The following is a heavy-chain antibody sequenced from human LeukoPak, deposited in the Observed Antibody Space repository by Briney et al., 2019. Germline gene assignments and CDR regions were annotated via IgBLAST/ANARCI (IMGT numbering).Heavy chain of an antibody. Sequence: GGSLRFSCAASGFTFSSYEMNWVRQGPGKGLEWGSYISSSGSTKYYADSVKGRFTISRDNAKNSLYLQMNSLRAEDTAVYYCAELGITMIGGVWGKGTTVTISS. J-gene: IGHJ6*04. D-gene: IGHD3-10*02. CDR3: AELGITMIGGV. V-gene: IGHV3-48*03. CDR1: GFTFSSYE. CDR2: ISSSGSTK.